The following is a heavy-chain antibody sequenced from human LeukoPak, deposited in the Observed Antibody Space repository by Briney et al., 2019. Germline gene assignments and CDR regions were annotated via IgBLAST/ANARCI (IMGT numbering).Heavy chain of an antibody. CDR3: ARMTTGHDY. D-gene: IGHD4-17*01. Sequence: SETLSLTCGVSGTSFTSYYWSWIRQTPGKGLEWIGGVNHSGYTNMNPSLKSRVTISVDTSKNQFSLMMTSVTAADTAVYFCARMTTGHDYWGQGILVTVSS. V-gene: IGHV4-34*01. J-gene: IGHJ4*02. CDR1: GTSFTSYY. CDR2: VNHSGYT.